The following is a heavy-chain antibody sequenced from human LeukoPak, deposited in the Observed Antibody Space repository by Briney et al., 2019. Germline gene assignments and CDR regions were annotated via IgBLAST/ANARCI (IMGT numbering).Heavy chain of an antibody. CDR2: IRYDGGNT. D-gene: IGHD1-26*01. V-gene: IGHV3-30*02. Sequence: GGSLRLSCAASGFIFSNYAMQWVRQAPGMGLEWVAFIRYDGGNTYYADSVKGRFTISRDNSKNTLYLQMYSLRAEDTAVYYCAKDGLAWEGTWYFDYWGQGTLVTVSS. CDR1: GFIFSNYA. CDR3: AKDGLAWEGTWYFDY. J-gene: IGHJ4*02.